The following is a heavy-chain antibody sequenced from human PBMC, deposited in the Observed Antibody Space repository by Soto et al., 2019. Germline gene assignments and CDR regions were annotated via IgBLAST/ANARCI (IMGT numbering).Heavy chain of an antibody. D-gene: IGHD2-8*01. J-gene: IGHJ5*02. Sequence: GGSLRLSCAASGFTFSSYSMNWVRQAPGKGLEWVSYISSSSSTIYYADSVKGRFTISRDNAKNSLYLQMSSLRDEDTAVYYCAREMANGVTGKFDPWGQGTLVTVSS. CDR3: AREMANGVTGKFDP. V-gene: IGHV3-48*02. CDR2: ISSSSSTI. CDR1: GFTFSSYS.